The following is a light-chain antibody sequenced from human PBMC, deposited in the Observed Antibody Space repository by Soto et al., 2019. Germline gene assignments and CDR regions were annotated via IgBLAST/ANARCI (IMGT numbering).Light chain of an antibody. CDR2: GAS. Sequence: EIVLTQSPGTLSLSPGERATLSCRASQSVSSSHLAWYQQKPGQAPRLLIYGASSRATGIPDRFSGSGSGTDFTLTISRLEPEDFAVYYCQQYGSSLVTFGQGKRLEIK. J-gene: IGKJ5*01. CDR1: QSVSSSH. V-gene: IGKV3-20*01. CDR3: QQYGSSLVT.